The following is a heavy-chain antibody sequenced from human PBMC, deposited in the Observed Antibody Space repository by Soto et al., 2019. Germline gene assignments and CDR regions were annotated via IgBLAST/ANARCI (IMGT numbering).Heavy chain of an antibody. CDR2: ISSSSSYI. J-gene: IGHJ5*02. D-gene: IGHD3-16*02. CDR3: ARAPHYDYVWGSYRSWWFDP. Sequence: PGGSLRLSCAASGFTFSSYSTNWVRQAPGKGLECVSSISSSSSYIYYADSVKGRFTISRDNAKNSLYLQMNSLRAEDTAVYYCARAPHYDYVWGSYRSWWFDPWGQGTLVTVSS. CDR1: GFTFSSYS. V-gene: IGHV3-21*01.